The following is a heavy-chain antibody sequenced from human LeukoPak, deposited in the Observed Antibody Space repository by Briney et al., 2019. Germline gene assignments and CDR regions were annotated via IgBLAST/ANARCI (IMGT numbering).Heavy chain of an antibody. D-gene: IGHD2-2*01. CDR2: IYHSGST. V-gene: IGHV4-38-2*02. Sequence: PSETLSLTCTVSGYSISSGYYWGWIRQPPGKGLEWIGSIYHSGSTYYNPSLKSRVTISVDTSKNQFSLKLSSVTAADTAVYYCARLCSSPIGGWFDPWGQGTLVTVSS. CDR3: ARLCSSPIGGWFDP. CDR1: GYSISSGYY. J-gene: IGHJ5*02.